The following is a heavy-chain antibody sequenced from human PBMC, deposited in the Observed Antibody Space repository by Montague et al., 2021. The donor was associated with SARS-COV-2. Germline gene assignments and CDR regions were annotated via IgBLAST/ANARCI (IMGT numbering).Heavy chain of an antibody. J-gene: IGHJ4*02. CDR2: IYYSGTT. D-gene: IGHD3-10*01. V-gene: IGHV4-39*02. CDR3: ARGMIRGVTTPFDY. CDR1: SGSIISSGYY. Sequence: ETLSLTCSVSSGSIISSGYYWGWIRQPPGKELEWIGNIYYSGTTYYNPSLQSRGTISVDTSKNHLSLRLSSVTAADTAVYFCARGMIRGVTTPFDYWGQGSQVTVSS.